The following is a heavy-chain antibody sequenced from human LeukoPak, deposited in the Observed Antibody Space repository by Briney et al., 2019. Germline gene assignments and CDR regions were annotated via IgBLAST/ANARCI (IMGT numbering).Heavy chain of an antibody. CDR2: VYRSGTT. V-gene: IGHV4-38-2*01. D-gene: IGHD4-23*01. CDR1: GDSITSDYY. CDR3: ARGHTLAVDRREGDPFDI. J-gene: IGHJ3*02. Sequence: PSETLSLTCAVSGDSITSDYYWVWIRQPPGKGLEWIGNVYRSGTTYYNPSLKSRVAMLVDTATDQFSLKLISVTAADTAVYYCARGHTLAVDRREGDPFDIWGQGTMVIVS.